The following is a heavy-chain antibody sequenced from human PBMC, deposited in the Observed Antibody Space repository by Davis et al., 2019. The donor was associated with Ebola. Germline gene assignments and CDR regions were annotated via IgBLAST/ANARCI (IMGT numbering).Heavy chain of an antibody. CDR1: GASILSYS. Sequence: MPSETLSLTCTVSGASILSYSWNWIRQPPGKGLEWIGFVHFSGNTKNNPSLTSRVTISSDASENQFSLKLTSVTAADTAVYYCARGGVGGALAAGSDYWGQGALVTVSS. D-gene: IGHD2-15*01. CDR2: VHFSGNT. V-gene: IGHV4-59*01. J-gene: IGHJ4*02. CDR3: ARGGVGGALAAGSDY.